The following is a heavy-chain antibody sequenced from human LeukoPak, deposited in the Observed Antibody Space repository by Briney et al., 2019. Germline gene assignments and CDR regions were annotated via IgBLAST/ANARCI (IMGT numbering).Heavy chain of an antibody. V-gene: IGHV4-59*01. CDR1: GGSINSDY. J-gene: IGHJ3*02. D-gene: IGHD4-4*01. Sequence: SVTLSLTCSVSGGSINSDYWNWIRQPPGKGLEWIGYIYHSGSTNYNPSLKSRVTISIDRSKKQFSLKLISVTAADTAIYYCARVGGMTTINNAAFDIWGQGTMVTVSS. CDR2: IYHSGST. CDR3: ARVGGMTTINNAAFDI.